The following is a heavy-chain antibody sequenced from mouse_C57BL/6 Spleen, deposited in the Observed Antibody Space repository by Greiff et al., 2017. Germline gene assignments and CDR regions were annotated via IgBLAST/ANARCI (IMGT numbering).Heavy chain of an antibody. Sequence: EVQRVESGGDLVKPGGSLKLSCAASGFTFSRYGMSWVRQTPDKRLEWVATISSGGSYTSYPDSVKGRFTISRDNAKNTRYLQMSSLKSEDTAMYYCARQLRPDFDYWGQGTTLTVSS. D-gene: IGHD3-2*02. J-gene: IGHJ2*01. CDR3: ARQLRPDFDY. CDR1: GFTFSRYG. CDR2: ISSGGSYT. V-gene: IGHV5-6*01.